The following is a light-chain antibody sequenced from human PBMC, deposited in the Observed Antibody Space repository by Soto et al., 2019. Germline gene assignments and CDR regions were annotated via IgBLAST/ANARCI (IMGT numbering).Light chain of an antibody. V-gene: IGKV1-39*01. J-gene: IGKJ1*01. Sequence: DIQMTQSPSSLSASVGDRVTITCRASQSISSYLNWYQQKPGKAPKLLIYAASSLQSGVPSRSSGSGSGTDFTLTISSLQPEDFATYYCQQSYSTTWTFGQGTKGDIK. CDR2: AAS. CDR1: QSISSY. CDR3: QQSYSTTWT.